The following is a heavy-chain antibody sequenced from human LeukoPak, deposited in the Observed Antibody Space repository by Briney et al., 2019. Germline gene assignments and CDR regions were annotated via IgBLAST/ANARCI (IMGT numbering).Heavy chain of an antibody. V-gene: IGHV4-59*12. CDR2: IYYSGST. J-gene: IGHJ5*02. Sequence: PSETLSLTCTVSGGSISSYYWSWIRQPPGKGLEWIGYIYYSGSTNYNPSLKSRVTISVDTSKNQFSLKLSSVTAADTAVYYCARDRELPSSRWFDPWGQGTLVTVSS. D-gene: IGHD1-7*01. CDR1: GGSISSYY. CDR3: ARDRELPSSRWFDP.